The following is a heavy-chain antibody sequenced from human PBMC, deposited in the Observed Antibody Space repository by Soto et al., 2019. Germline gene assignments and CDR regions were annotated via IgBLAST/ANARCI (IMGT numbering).Heavy chain of an antibody. CDR3: ARGENVVVPAATSEYYYYMDV. CDR2: INPNSGGT. CDR1: GFTFTGYY. D-gene: IGHD2-2*01. Sequence: ASVKVSCKASGFTFTGYYMHWVRQAPGQGLEWMGWINPNSGGTNYAQKFQGWVTMTRDTSISTAYMELSRLRSDDTAVYYCARGENVVVPAATSEYYYYMDVWGKGTKVTVS. J-gene: IGHJ6*03. V-gene: IGHV1-2*04.